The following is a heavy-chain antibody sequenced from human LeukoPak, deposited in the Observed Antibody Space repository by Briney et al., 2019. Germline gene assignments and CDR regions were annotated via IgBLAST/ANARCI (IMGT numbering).Heavy chain of an antibody. V-gene: IGHV1-2*06. J-gene: IGHJ3*02. Sequence: ASVKVSCKASGYTFTGYYMNWVRQAPGQGREWMGRINPNSGGTNYAQKFQGRVTMTRDTSISTAYMELSRLRSDDTAVYYWARVGDGLNDAFDIWGRGTMVTVSS. CDR2: INPNSGGT. CDR3: ARVGDGLNDAFDI. D-gene: IGHD5-24*01. CDR1: GYTFTGYY.